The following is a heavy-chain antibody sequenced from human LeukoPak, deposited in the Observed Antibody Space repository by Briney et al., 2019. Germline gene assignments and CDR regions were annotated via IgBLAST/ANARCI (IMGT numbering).Heavy chain of an antibody. CDR1: GGLISSYY. CDR2: ISDIGSI. V-gene: IGHV4-59*08. Sequence: SETLSLTCTVSGGLISSYYWSWIRQPPGKGLEWIAYISDIGSINYNPSLKSRVTISLETSKNLFSLKLSSVTAADTAVYYCAGHHPRNTVDFWGQGTLVTVSS. D-gene: IGHD2-8*02. J-gene: IGHJ4*02. CDR3: AGHHPRNTVDF.